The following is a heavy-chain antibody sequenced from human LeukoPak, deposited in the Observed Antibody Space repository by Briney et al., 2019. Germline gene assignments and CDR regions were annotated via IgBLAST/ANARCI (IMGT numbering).Heavy chain of an antibody. V-gene: IGHV3-7*01. CDR1: GFTFTTYW. Sequence: PGGSLRLSCAASGFTFTTYWMSWVRQAPGKGLEWVANIQQDGTEKYYVDSVKGRFTISRDNAKNTLYLQMNSLRAEDTAVYYCARGMYYYDSSGDDAFDIWGQGTMVTVSS. CDR2: IQQDGTEK. J-gene: IGHJ3*02. CDR3: ARGMYYYDSSGDDAFDI. D-gene: IGHD3-22*01.